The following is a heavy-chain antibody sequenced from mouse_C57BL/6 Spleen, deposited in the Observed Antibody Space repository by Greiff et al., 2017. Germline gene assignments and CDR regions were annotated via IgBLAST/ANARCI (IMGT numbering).Heavy chain of an antibody. J-gene: IGHJ3*01. CDR2: INPNNGGT. CDR3: ARAAYYDYDAGFAY. Sequence: EVQLQQSGPELVKPGASVKISCKASGYTFTDYYMNWVKQSHGKSLEWIGDINPNNGGTSYNQKFKGKATLTVDKSSSTAYMELRSLTSEDSAVYYCARAAYYDYDAGFAYWGQGALVTVSA. D-gene: IGHD2-4*01. V-gene: IGHV1-26*01. CDR1: GYTFTDYY.